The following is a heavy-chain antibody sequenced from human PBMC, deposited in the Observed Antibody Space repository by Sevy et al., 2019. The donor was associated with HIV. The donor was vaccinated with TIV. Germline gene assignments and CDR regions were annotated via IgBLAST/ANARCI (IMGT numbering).Heavy chain of an antibody. CDR2: ISGSGGST. J-gene: IGHJ6*02. CDR3: AKGRYYSNYKYYYGMDV. D-gene: IGHD4-4*01. V-gene: IGHV3-23*01. CDR1: GFTFSSYA. Sequence: GGSLRLSCAASGFTFSSYAMRWVRQAPGKGLEWVSAISGSGGSTYYADSVKGRFTISRDNSKNTLYLQMNSLRAEDTAVYYCAKGRYYSNYKYYYGMDVWGQGTTVTVSS.